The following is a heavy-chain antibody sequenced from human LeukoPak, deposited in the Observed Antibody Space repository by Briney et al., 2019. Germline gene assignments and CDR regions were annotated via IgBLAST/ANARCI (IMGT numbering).Heavy chain of an antibody. CDR3: ARSHVGHCSSTSCYYFDY. CDR1: GGTFSSYA. Sequence: SVKVSCKASGGTFSSYAISWVRQAPGQGLEWMGGIIPIFGTANYAQKFQGRVTITTDESTSTAYMELSSLRSEDTAVYYCARSHVGHCSSTSCYYFDYWGQGTLVTVSS. CDR2: IIPIFGTA. D-gene: IGHD2-2*01. V-gene: IGHV1-69*05. J-gene: IGHJ4*02.